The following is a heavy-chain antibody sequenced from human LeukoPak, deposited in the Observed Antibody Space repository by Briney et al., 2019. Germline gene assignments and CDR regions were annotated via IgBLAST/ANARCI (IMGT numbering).Heavy chain of an antibody. D-gene: IGHD2-2*01. V-gene: IGHV4-39*07. J-gene: IGHJ4*02. Sequence: PSETLSLTCSVSGDSISTSSYYWGWIRQPPGKGLEWIGTIYYSGSTYYDPSLTSRVTISVDTSKNQFSLKLSSVTAADTAVYYCARLVPAAKDFDYWGQGTLVTVSS. CDR2: IYYSGST. CDR1: GDSISTSSYY. CDR3: ARLVPAAKDFDY.